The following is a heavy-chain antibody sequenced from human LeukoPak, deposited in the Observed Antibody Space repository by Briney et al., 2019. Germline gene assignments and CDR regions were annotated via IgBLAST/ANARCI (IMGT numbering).Heavy chain of an antibody. CDR1: GFTFSSYS. CDR2: ISSSSYI. CDR3: ARESTMIGDAFDI. D-gene: IGHD3-22*01. J-gene: IGHJ3*02. V-gene: IGHV3-21*01. Sequence: GGSLRLSCAASGFTFSSYSMNWVRQAPGKGLEWVSSISSSSYIYYADSVKGRFTISRDNAKNSLYLQMNSLRAEDTAVYYCARESTMIGDAFDIWGQGTMVTVSS.